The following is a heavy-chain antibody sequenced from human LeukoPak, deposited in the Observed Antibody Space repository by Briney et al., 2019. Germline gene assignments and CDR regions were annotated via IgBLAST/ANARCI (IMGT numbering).Heavy chain of an antibody. D-gene: IGHD2-15*01. CDR3: TSQGVSGGSLFDL. Sequence: PGGSLRLSCAASGFTFSGSTMHWVRQASGKGLELVGRIRSKANSYATAYGASVKGRFTISRDDSKSTAYLQMNSLKTEDTAVYYCTSQGVSGGSLFDLWGRGTLVTVSS. CDR2: IRSKANSYAT. V-gene: IGHV3-73*01. J-gene: IGHJ2*01. CDR1: GFTFSGST.